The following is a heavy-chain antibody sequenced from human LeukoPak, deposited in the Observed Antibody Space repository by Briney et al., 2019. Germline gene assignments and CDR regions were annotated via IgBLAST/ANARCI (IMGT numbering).Heavy chain of an antibody. J-gene: IGHJ4*02. D-gene: IGHD3-22*01. V-gene: IGHV3-30-3*01. CDR1: GFTFSSYA. CDR2: ISYGGSNK. CDR3: ARGRQGYYDSSGYYPWYFDY. Sequence: GRSLRLSCAASGFTFSSYAMHWVRQAPGKGLEWVAVISYGGSNKYYADSVKGRFTISRDNSKNTLYLQMNSLRAEDTAVYYCARGRQGYYDSSGYYPWYFDYWGQGTLVTVSS.